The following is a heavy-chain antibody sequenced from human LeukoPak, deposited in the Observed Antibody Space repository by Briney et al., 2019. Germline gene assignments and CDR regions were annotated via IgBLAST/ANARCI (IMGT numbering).Heavy chain of an antibody. CDR3: ARGLGPTDYDSSGYPYYFDY. CDR1: GYSISSGYY. V-gene: IGHV4-38-2*02. D-gene: IGHD3-22*01. CDR2: IYHSGRVYHNPSLKST. Sequence: PSETLSLTCTVSGYSISSGYYWGWIRQPPGKGLEWIGSIYHSGRVYHNPSLKSTYYNPSLKSRVTMSVDTSKNQFSLMLSSVTAADTAVYYCARGLGPTDYDSSGYPYYFDYWGQGTLVTFSS. J-gene: IGHJ4*02.